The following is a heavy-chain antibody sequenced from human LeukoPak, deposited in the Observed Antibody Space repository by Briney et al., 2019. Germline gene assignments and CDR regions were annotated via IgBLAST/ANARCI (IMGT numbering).Heavy chain of an antibody. D-gene: IGHD1-1*01. J-gene: IGHJ6*03. V-gene: IGHV1-2*02. CDR2: INPNSGGT. CDR3: ARRNGDNYMDV. CDR1: GYTFTSYA. Sequence: ASVKVSCKASGYTFTSYAMNWVRQAPGQGLEWMGWINPNSGGTNYAQKFQGRVTMTRDTSISTAYMELSRLRSDDTAVYYCARRNGDNYMDVWGKGTTVTVSS.